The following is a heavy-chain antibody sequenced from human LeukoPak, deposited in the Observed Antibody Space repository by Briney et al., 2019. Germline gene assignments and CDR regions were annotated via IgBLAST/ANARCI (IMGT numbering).Heavy chain of an antibody. CDR2: IYYSGST. CDR1: GGSISSGGYY. Sequence: SETLSLTCAVSGGSISSGGYYWSWIRPHPGKGLEWNVYIYYSGSTYDNPSLESRVTISVDTSKNLFSLNLSSVTAADTAVYYWGRAPATVVEFDCWGKGTLVSVFS. J-gene: IGHJ4*02. V-gene: IGHV4-31*11. CDR3: GRAPATVVEFDC. D-gene: IGHD4-23*01.